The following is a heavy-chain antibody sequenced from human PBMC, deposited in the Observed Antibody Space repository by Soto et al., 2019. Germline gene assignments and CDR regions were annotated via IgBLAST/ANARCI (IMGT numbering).Heavy chain of an antibody. V-gene: IGHV4-59*08. Sequence: SETLSLTCTVSGGSISSYYWSWIRQPPGKGLEWIGYIYYSGSTNYNPSLKSRVTISVDTSKNQFSLKLSSVTAADTAVYYCARHVGYCSSTSCYGDSSPFDYWGQGTLVTVSS. D-gene: IGHD2-2*01. CDR2: IYYSGST. CDR1: GGSISSYY. CDR3: ARHVGYCSSTSCYGDSSPFDY. J-gene: IGHJ4*02.